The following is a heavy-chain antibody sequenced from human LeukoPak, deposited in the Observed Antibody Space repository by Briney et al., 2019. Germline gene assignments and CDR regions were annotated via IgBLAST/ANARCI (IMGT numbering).Heavy chain of an antibody. CDR2: IYHSGST. CDR3: GGPRGNGMDV. Sequence: PSETLSLTCAVSGGSISSGGYSWSWIRQPPGKGLEWIGYIYHSGSTYYNPSLKSRVTISVDTSKNQFSLKLSSVTAADTAVYYCGGPRGNGMDVWGQGTTVTVSS. J-gene: IGHJ6*02. D-gene: IGHD3-10*01. V-gene: IGHV4-30-2*01. CDR1: GGSISSGGYS.